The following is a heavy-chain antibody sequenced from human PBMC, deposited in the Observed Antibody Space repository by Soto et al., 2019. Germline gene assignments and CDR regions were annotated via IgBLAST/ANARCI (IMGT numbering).Heavy chain of an antibody. D-gene: IGHD2-2*01. CDR3: ARLPYCSSTSCSFDP. J-gene: IGHJ5*02. CDR1: GGSISSSSYY. Sequence: QLQLQESGPGLVKPSETLSLTCTVSGGSISSSSYYWGWIRQPPGKGLEWIGSIYYSGSTYYNPSLKSRVTISVDTSKNQFSLKLSSVTAAHTAVYYCARLPYCSSTSCSFDPWGQGTLVTVSS. V-gene: IGHV4-39*01. CDR2: IYYSGST.